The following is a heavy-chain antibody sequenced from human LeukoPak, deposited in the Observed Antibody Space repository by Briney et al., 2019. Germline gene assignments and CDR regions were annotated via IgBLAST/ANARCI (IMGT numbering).Heavy chain of an antibody. V-gene: IGHV3-23*01. CDR1: GFTVSSNY. D-gene: IGHD5-18*01. CDR3: AKEAGGYSYGTDFDY. J-gene: IGHJ4*02. Sequence: PGGSLRLSCAASGFTVSSNYMSWVRQAPGKGLEWVSAISGSGGSTYYADSVKGRFTISRDNSKNTLYLQMNSLRAEDTAVYYCAKEAGGYSYGTDFDYWGQGTLVTVSS. CDR2: ISGSGGST.